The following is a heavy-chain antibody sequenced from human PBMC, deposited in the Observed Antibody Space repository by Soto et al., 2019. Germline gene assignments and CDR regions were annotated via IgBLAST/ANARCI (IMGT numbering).Heavy chain of an antibody. CDR1: GYTFTSYG. CDR3: ERDAIAAAGTSWFDP. D-gene: IGHD6-13*01. J-gene: IGHJ5*02. CDR2: ISAYNGNT. Sequence: ASVKVSCKASGYTFTSYGMSWVRQAPGQGHEWMGWISAYNGNTNYAQKLQGRVTMTTDTSTSTAYMELRSLRSDDTAVYYCERDAIAAAGTSWFDPSGQGTLVTVSS. V-gene: IGHV1-18*01.